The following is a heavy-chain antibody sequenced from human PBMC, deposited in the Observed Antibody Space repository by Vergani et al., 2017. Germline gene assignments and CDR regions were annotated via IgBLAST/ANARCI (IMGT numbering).Heavy chain of an antibody. J-gene: IGHJ6*03. D-gene: IGHD2-15*01. CDR2: IYTSGST. CDR1: GGSISSGSYY. V-gene: IGHV4-61*02. Sequence: QVQLQESGPGLVKPSQTLSLTCTVSGGSISSGSYYWSWIRQPAGKGLEWIGRIYTSGSTNYNPSLKSRVTISVDTSKNQFSLKLSSVTAADTAVYYCARAGSFHYYDYMDVWGKGTTVTVSS. CDR3: ARAGSFHYYDYMDV.